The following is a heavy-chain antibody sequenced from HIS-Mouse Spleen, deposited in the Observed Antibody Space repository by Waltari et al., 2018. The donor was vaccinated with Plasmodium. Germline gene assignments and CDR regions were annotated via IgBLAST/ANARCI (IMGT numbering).Heavy chain of an antibody. Sequence: QVQLVESGGGVVQPGRSLRLSCAASGFTFSSYAMHWVRQAPGKGVEWVAVISYDGSKKYYSDSVKGRFTISRDNSKNTLYLQMNSLRAEDTAVYYCARAHTGYSSSWYYYGMDVWGQGTTVTVSS. CDR2: ISYDGSKK. V-gene: IGHV3-30*04. D-gene: IGHD6-13*01. CDR1: GFTFSSYA. CDR3: ARAHTGYSSSWYYYGMDV. J-gene: IGHJ6*02.